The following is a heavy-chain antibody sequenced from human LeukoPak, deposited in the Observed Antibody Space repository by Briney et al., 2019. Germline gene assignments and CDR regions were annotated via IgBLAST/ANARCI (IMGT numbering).Heavy chain of an antibody. D-gene: IGHD2-2*01. V-gene: IGHV1-69*01. CDR2: IIPIFGTA. Sequence: SVKVSCKASGGTFSSYAISWVRQAPGQGLEWMGGIIPIFGTANYAQKFQGRVTITADESTSTAYMELSSLRSEDTAVYYCARAYGYCSSTSCFYYYGMDVWGQGTTVTVSS. CDR1: GGTFSSYA. J-gene: IGHJ6*02. CDR3: ARAYGYCSSTSCFYYYGMDV.